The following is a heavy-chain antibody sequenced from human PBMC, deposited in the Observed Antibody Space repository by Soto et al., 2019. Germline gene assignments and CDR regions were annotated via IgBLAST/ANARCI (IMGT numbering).Heavy chain of an antibody. CDR1: GFTGSSNY. D-gene: IGHD3-3*01. CDR3: ASSFWSGSLFDY. Sequence: GGSQRLSCGAAGFTGSSNYMSWVRQAPGKGLEWVSVIYSGGSTYYADSVKGRFTISRDNSKNTLYLQMNSLRAEDTAVYYCASSFWSGSLFDYWGQGTLVTVSS. CDR2: IYSGGST. J-gene: IGHJ4*02. V-gene: IGHV3-53*01.